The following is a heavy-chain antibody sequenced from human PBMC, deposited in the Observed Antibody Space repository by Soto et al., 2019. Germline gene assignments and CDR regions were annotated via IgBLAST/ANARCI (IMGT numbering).Heavy chain of an antibody. D-gene: IGHD1-1*01. Sequence: QVQVVQSGAEVKKPGASVKVSCKASGYTFSTYALHWVRQAPGQGLEWMGWINGGNGHTRYSQKFKDRVTISRDTPASTAYMELSGLRSEDTAVYYCARGKGMEENYYYYGMDVGGQGTTVTVSS. CDR1: GYTFSTYA. CDR2: INGGNGHT. J-gene: IGHJ6*02. V-gene: IGHV1-3*01. CDR3: ARGKGMEENYYYYGMDV.